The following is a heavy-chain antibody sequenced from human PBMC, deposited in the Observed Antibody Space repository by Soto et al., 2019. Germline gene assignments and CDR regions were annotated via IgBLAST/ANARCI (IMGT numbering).Heavy chain of an antibody. CDR3: ARQRTGYYYYYYMDV. CDR1: GGSISSYY. CDR2: IYYSGST. D-gene: IGHD2-8*02. J-gene: IGHJ6*03. Sequence: SETLSLTCTVSGGSISSYYWSWIRQPPGKGLEWIGYIYYSGSTNYNPSLKSRVTISVDTSKNQFSLKLSSVTAADTAVYYCARQRTGYYYYYYMDVWGKGTTVTVSS. V-gene: IGHV4-59*08.